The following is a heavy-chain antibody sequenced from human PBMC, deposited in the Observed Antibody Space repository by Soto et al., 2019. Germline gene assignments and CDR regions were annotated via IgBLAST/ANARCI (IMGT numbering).Heavy chain of an antibody. CDR3: AKGFGHLWQQLVHGNLFDP. J-gene: IGHJ5*02. CDR2: ISYDGSNK. Sequence: GGSLRLSCAASGFTFSSYGMHWVRQAPGKGLEWVAVISYDGSNKYYADSVKGRFTISRDNSKNTLYLQMNSLRAEDTAVYYCAKGFGHLWQQLVHGNLFDPWGQGTLVTVSS. D-gene: IGHD6-13*01. CDR1: GFTFSSYG. V-gene: IGHV3-30*18.